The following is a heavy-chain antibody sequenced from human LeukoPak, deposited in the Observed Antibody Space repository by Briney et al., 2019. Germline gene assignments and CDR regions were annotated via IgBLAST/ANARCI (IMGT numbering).Heavy chain of an antibody. CDR1: GYTFTSYD. D-gene: IGHD3-10*01. Sequence: GASVKVSCKASGYTFTSYDINWVRQATGQGLEWMGWMNPNSGNTGYAQKFQGRVTMTRDTSTSTVYMELSSLRSEDTAVYYCARDQSLFMVRAEDAFDIWGQGTMVTVSS. V-gene: IGHV1-8*01. J-gene: IGHJ3*02. CDR2: MNPNSGNT. CDR3: ARDQSLFMVRAEDAFDI.